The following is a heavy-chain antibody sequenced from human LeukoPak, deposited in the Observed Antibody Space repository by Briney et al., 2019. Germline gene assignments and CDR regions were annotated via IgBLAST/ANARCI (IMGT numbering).Heavy chain of an antibody. Sequence: GGSLRLSCAASGFTFSSYRMDWVRQAPGKGLEWVSSITGNGDYIYYADSVKGRFTISRDNAKNSLYLQMNSLRAGDTAVYYCARAPYYYDSSGYQRLDAFDIWGQGTMVTVSS. CDR2: ITGNGDYI. J-gene: IGHJ3*02. CDR3: ARAPYYYDSSGYQRLDAFDI. D-gene: IGHD3-22*01. V-gene: IGHV3-21*01. CDR1: GFTFSSYR.